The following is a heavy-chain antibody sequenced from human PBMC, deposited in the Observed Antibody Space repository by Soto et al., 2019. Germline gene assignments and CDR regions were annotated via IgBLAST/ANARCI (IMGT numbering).Heavy chain of an antibody. CDR3: ARWIYLDY. D-gene: IGHD5-12*01. CDR1: GFSFGSYA. Sequence: HPGGSLRLSCAASGFSFGSYALSWVRQAPGKGLEWVSTISGSDGKTFYADSVKGRFSISRDTSQSTLYLQMNSLRADDTAMYYFARWIYLDYWGQGTRVTVSS. V-gene: IGHV3-23*01. CDR2: ISGSDGKT. J-gene: IGHJ4*02.